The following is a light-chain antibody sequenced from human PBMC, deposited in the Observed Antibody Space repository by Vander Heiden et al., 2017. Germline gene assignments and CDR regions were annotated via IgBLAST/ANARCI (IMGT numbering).Light chain of an antibody. Sequence: EIVLTQSPGTLSLSPEERATLSCRASQSVSSSYLAWYQQKPGQAPRLLIYGASSRATGIPDRFSGSGSGTDFTLTISRLEPEDFAVYYCQQEGSSSWTFGQGTKVEIK. J-gene: IGKJ1*01. CDR3: QQEGSSSWT. V-gene: IGKV3-20*01. CDR1: QSVSSSY. CDR2: GAS.